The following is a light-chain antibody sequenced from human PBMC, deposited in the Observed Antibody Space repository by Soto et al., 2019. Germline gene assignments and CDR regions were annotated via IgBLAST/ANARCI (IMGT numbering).Light chain of an antibody. Sequence: QSVLTQPASVSGSPGQSITISFSGTSSDVGGYDHVSWYQHHPGEAPKLMIYEVSYRPSGVSTRFSGSKSGNTASLTISGLQAGDEADYYCSSYTSSSTGGLFGGGTQLTVL. CDR2: EVS. V-gene: IGLV2-14*01. CDR1: SSDVGGYDH. J-gene: IGLJ2*01. CDR3: SSYTSSSTGGL.